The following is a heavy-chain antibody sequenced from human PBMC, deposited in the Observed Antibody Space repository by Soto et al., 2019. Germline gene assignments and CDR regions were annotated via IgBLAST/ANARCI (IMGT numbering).Heavy chain of an antibody. J-gene: IGHJ6*02. Sequence: GGSLRLSCAASGFTFSNYAMHWVRQAPGKGLEWVAVISYDGSNKYYADSVKGRFTISRDNSKNTLFLQMNSLSTEDTAVYYRARDGYSYYGMDVWGQGTTVTVSS. CDR2: ISYDGSNK. V-gene: IGHV3-30*04. CDR1: GFTFSNYA. CDR3: ARDGYSYYGMDV.